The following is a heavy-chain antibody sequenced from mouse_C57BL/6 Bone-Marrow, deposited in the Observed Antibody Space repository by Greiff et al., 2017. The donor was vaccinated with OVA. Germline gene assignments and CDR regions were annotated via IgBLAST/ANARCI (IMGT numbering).Heavy chain of an antibody. V-gene: IGHV14-4*01. CDR2: IDPENGDT. J-gene: IGHJ2*01. Sequence: EVKVEESGAELVRPGASVKLSCTASGFNIKDDYMHWVKQRPEQGLEWIGWIDPENGDTEYASKFQGKATITADTSSNTAYLQLSSLTSEDTAVYYCTSYGNLDYWGQGTTLTVSS. CDR1: GFNIKDDY. D-gene: IGHD2-1*01. CDR3: TSYGNLDY.